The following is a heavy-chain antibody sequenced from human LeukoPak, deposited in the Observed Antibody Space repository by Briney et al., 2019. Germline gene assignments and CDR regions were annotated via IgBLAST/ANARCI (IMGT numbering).Heavy chain of an antibody. CDR2: ISGSGGST. Sequence: GGSLRLSCAASGFTFSSYAMSWVRQAPGKGLEWVSAISGSGGSTYYADSVKGRFTISRDNSKNTLYLQMNSLRAEDTALYYCAKDQAVAGKGWYFDYWGQGTLVTVSS. V-gene: IGHV3-23*01. CDR1: GFTFSSYA. D-gene: IGHD6-19*01. CDR3: AKDQAVAGKGWYFDY. J-gene: IGHJ4*02.